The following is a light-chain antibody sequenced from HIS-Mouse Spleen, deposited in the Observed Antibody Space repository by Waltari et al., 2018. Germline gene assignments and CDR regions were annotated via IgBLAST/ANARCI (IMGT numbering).Light chain of an antibody. CDR2: EGS. J-gene: IGLJ2*01. CDR3: CSYAGSSTFVVV. CDR1: SSDVGSYHL. V-gene: IGLV2-23*03. Sequence: QSALTQPASVSGSPGQSITISCTGTSSDVGSYHLVSLYQQHPGQAPKLLIYEGSKRPSGVSNRFSGSKSGNTASLTISGLQAEDEADYYCCSYAGSSTFVVVFGGGTKLTVL.